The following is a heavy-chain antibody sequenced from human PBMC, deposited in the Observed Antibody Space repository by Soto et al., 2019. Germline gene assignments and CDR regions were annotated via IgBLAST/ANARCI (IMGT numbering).Heavy chain of an antibody. J-gene: IGHJ5*02. CDR1: GGTFSSYA. CDR3: ARGTSSSAGWFDP. V-gene: IGHV1-69*13. CDR2: IIPIFGTA. D-gene: IGHD6-6*01. Sequence: ASVKVSCKASGGTFSSYAISWVRQAPGQGLEWMGGIIPIFGTANYAQKFQGRVTITADESTSTAYMELSSLRSEDTAVYYCARGTSSSAGWFDPWRQGTLVTVPS.